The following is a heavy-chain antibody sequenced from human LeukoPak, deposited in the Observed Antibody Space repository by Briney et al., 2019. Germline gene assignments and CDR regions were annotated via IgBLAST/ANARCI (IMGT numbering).Heavy chain of an antibody. Sequence: GGSLRLSCAASGFTVSDYAMTWVRQAPGKGLEWVSYITSSSSTIYYADSVKGRFTISRDNAKNSLYLQMNSLRAEDTAVYYCARDPTSSWETAFDIWGQGTMVTVSS. V-gene: IGHV3-48*01. CDR1: GFTVSDYA. D-gene: IGHD1-26*01. CDR2: ITSSSSTI. CDR3: ARDPTSSWETAFDI. J-gene: IGHJ3*02.